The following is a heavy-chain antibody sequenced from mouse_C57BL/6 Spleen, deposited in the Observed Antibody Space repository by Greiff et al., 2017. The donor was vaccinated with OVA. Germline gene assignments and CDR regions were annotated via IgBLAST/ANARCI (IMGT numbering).Heavy chain of an antibody. CDR2: ISSGSSTI. Sequence: EVNVVESGGGLVKPGGSLKLSCAASGFTFSDYGMHWVRQAPEKGLEWVAYISSGSSTIYYADTVKGRFTISRDNAKNTLFLQMTSLRSEDTAMYYCARPRGTGYYAMDYWGQGTSVTVSS. V-gene: IGHV5-17*01. J-gene: IGHJ4*01. CDR3: ARPRGTGYYAMDY. D-gene: IGHD3-3*01. CDR1: GFTFSDYG.